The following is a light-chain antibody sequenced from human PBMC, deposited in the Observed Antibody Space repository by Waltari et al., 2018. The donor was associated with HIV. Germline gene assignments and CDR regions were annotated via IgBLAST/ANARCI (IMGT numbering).Light chain of an antibody. Sequence: SYVLTQPPSLSVAPRKTAGFPCGGNNIASTRATWYKQKPGQAPVLVIYGDSDRRSGIPERFSGSNSGNTATLTISEVEAGDEADYYCQVWDGSVDQWVFGGGTKLTDL. J-gene: IGLJ3*02. CDR2: GDS. CDR1: NIASTR. CDR3: QVWDGSVDQWV. V-gene: IGLV3-21*04.